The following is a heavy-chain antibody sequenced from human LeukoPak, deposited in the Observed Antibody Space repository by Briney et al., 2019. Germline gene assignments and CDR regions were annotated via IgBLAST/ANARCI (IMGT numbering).Heavy chain of an antibody. CDR2: ISGSGGST. J-gene: IGHJ4*02. CDR1: GFTFYSYA. CDR3: GKYNSDWYGDY. Sequence: GGSLRLSCAASGFTFYSYAMTWVRQAPGKGLEWVSAISGSGGSTYYADSVKGRFTISRDNSKNTLYLQMSSLRAEDTALYYCGKYNSDWYGDYWGQGTLVTVSS. D-gene: IGHD6-19*01. V-gene: IGHV3-23*01.